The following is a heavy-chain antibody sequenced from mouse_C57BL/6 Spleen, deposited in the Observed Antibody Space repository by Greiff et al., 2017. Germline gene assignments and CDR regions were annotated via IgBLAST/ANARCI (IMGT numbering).Heavy chain of an antibody. V-gene: IGHV6-3*01. CDR2: IRLKSDNYAT. Sequence: EVKLLESGGGLVQPGGSMKLSCVASGFTFSNYWMNWVRQSPEKGLEWVAQIRLKSDNYATHYAESVKGRFTISRDDSKSSVYLQMSNLRAEDTGIYYCTAGSSYGYAMDYWGQGTSVTVSS. CDR1: GFTFSNYW. J-gene: IGHJ4*01. D-gene: IGHD1-1*01. CDR3: TAGSSYGYAMDY.